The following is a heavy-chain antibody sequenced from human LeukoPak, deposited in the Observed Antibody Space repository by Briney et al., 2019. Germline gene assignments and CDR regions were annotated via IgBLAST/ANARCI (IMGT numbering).Heavy chain of an antibody. CDR1: GFNFSGSN. D-gene: IGHD6-19*01. Sequence: GGSLKLSCAASGFNFSGSNLHWVRQASGQGLEWVGRIGSKANTYATAFAASVKGRFTISRDDSKNTAYLQMNDLKTEDTAVYYCAREPVLYGSGWNYWYLDLWGRGTLVTVSS. J-gene: IGHJ2*01. V-gene: IGHV3-73*01. CDR3: AREPVLYGSGWNYWYLDL. CDR2: IGSKANTYAT.